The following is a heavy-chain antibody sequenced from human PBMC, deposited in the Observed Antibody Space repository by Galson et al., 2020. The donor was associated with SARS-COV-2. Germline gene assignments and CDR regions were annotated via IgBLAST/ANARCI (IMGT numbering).Heavy chain of an antibody. Sequence: GESLKISCAASGFIFRNYPMHWVRQAPGKGLEWVAILSSDGSNEKYADSVKGRFTISRDNSENTLYLEINSLRVADTAVYYCASDGYLRIPDVPTNRWCPGTLVAVSS. V-gene: IGHV3-30-3*01. J-gene: IGHJ4*02. CDR2: LSSDGSNE. D-gene: IGHD2-2*03. CDR1: GFIFRNYP. CDR3: ASDGYLRIPDVPTNR.